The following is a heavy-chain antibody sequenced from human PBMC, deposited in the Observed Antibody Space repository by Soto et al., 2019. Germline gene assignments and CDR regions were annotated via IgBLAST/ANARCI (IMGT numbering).Heavy chain of an antibody. CDR3: ARAGDSLATIFGVVHDWFWFDP. Sequence: SETLSLTCTVSGGSISSGDYYWSWIRQPPGKGLEWIGYIYYSGSTYYNPSLKSRVTISVDTSKNQFSLKLSSVTAADTAVYYCARAGDSLATIFGVVHDWFWFDPWGQGTLVTVSS. CDR2: IYYSGST. CDR1: GGSISSGDYY. D-gene: IGHD3-3*01. J-gene: IGHJ5*02. V-gene: IGHV4-30-4*01.